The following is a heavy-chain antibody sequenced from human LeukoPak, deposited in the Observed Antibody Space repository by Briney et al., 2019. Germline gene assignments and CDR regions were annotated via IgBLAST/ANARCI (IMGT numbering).Heavy chain of an antibody. V-gene: IGHV3-11*01. J-gene: IGHJ5*02. CDR2: ISSSGSTI. D-gene: IGHD4-17*01. CDR1: GFTFSDYY. CDR3: ARARGDGVSWFDP. Sequence: GGSLRLSCAASGFTFSDYYMSWIRQAPGKGLEWVSYISSSGSTIYYADSVKGRFTISRDSAKNSLYLQMNSLRAEDTAVYYCARARGDGVSWFDPWGQGTLVTVSS.